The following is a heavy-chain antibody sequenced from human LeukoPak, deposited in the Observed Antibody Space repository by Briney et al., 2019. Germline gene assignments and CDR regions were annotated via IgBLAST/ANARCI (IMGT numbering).Heavy chain of an antibody. V-gene: IGHV4-34*01. J-gene: IGHJ6*03. Sequence: SETLSLTCAVYGGSFSDYYWTWIRQPPGKGLGWIGEINHSGSTNYNPSLKSRVTISGDTSKNQFSLKLRSVTAADTAVYYCARVTTRINYYYYYMDVWGKGTTVTVSS. CDR2: INHSGST. CDR3: ARVTTRINYYYYYMDV. CDR1: GGSFSDYY. D-gene: IGHD1-1*01.